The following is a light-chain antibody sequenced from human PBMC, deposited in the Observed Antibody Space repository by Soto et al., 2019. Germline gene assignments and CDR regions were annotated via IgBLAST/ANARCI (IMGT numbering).Light chain of an antibody. V-gene: IGKV3-20*01. CDR2: GAS. CDR3: HQYGSSPWT. J-gene: IGKJ1*01. Sequence: EMVLTQSPATLSLSPGEGATLSCRASQSGFSSYLAWFQQRPGQAPRLLIYGASTRATGIPDRFSGSGSGTDFTLTISRLEPEDFAVYYCHQYGSSPWTLGQGTKVEIK. CDR1: QSGFSSY.